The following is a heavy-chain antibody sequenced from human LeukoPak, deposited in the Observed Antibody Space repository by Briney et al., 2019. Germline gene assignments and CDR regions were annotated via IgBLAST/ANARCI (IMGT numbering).Heavy chain of an antibody. CDR3: ATHPGGLQSGFDN. CDR1: GYSFTSYC. D-gene: IGHD5-24*01. V-gene: IGHV5-51*01. CDR2: IHPGASHT. J-gene: IGHJ4*02. Sequence: GESLKFPCKGSGYSFTSYCIGWVRQMPRPGLEYRGSIHPGASHTRYSPSFQGQVTISVDRSSSTAYIQWSRLKASDTAMYYCATHPGGLQSGFDNWGQGTLVTVSS.